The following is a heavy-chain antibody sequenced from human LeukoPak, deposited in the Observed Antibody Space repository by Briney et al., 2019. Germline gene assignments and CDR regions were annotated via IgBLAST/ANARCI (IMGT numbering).Heavy chain of an antibody. V-gene: IGHV3-9*03. J-gene: IGHJ3*02. Sequence: GGSLRLSCVASGFTFDDYAMHWVRQAPGKGLEWVSSITWNSGSIVYADSVKGRFTISRDNATNSLYLQMNSLRADDMALYYCAKGVGYSYGVAFDIWGQGTMVTVSS. D-gene: IGHD5-18*01. CDR1: GFTFDDYA. CDR3: AKGVGYSYGVAFDI. CDR2: ITWNSGSI.